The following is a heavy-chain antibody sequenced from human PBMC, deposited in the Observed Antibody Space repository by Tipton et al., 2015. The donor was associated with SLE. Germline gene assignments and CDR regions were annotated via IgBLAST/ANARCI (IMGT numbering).Heavy chain of an antibody. D-gene: IGHD2-2*01. V-gene: IGHV1-18*01. Sequence: QSGPEVKKPGASVKVSCKASGYIFTEFPMHWVRQAPGQGLEWMGWISAFHGNTNYAQKFQGRVTMTTDTSTSTAYMELRSLRSDDTAVYYCARYCSSSSCYYNWFDPWGQGTLVTVSS. CDR1: GYIFTEFP. CDR2: ISAFHGNT. J-gene: IGHJ5*02. CDR3: ARYCSSSSCYYNWFDP.